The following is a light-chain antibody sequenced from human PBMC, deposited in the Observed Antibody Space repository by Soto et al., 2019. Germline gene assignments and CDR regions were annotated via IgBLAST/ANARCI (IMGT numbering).Light chain of an antibody. J-gene: IGKJ1*01. V-gene: IGKV3-20*01. CDR2: AAS. Sequence: EIVLPQSPGTLSLSPGERATLSCRASQSISSRHLAWYQQKPGQAPRLLIYAASTRATDIPDKFSGSGSGADFSLTISRLEPEDFAVYYCHQYGTSPQTFGQGTKVDIK. CDR3: HQYGTSPQT. CDR1: QSISSRH.